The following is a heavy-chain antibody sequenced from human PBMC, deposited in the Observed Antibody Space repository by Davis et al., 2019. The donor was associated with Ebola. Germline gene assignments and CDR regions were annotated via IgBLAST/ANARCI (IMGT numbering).Heavy chain of an antibody. Sequence: GGSLRLSCKGSGYSFTSYWIGWVRQMPGKGLEWMGIIYPGDSDTRYSPSFQGQVTISADKSISTAYLQWSSLKASDTAMYYCARRTIFGVVNSMALDYWGQGTLVTVSS. CDR3: ARRTIFGVVNSMALDY. V-gene: IGHV5-51*01. D-gene: IGHD3-3*01. CDR2: IYPGDSDT. J-gene: IGHJ4*02. CDR1: GYSFTSYW.